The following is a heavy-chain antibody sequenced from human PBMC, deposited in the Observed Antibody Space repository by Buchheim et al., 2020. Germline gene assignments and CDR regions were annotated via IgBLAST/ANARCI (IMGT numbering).Heavy chain of an antibody. Sequence: QVQLQESGPGLVKPSQTLSLTCTVSGGSISSGSYYWSWIRQPAGKGLEWIGRIYTSGSTNYNPSLKSRVTISVDMSKNQFSLKLSSVTAADTAVYYCASHVVTVLDYYYYGMDVWGQGTT. V-gene: IGHV4-61*02. CDR1: GGSISSGSYY. J-gene: IGHJ6*02. D-gene: IGHD3-22*01. CDR2: IYTSGST. CDR3: ASHVVTVLDYYYYGMDV.